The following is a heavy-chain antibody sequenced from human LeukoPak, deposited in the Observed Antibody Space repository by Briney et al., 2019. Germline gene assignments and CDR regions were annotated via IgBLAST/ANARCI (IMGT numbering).Heavy chain of an antibody. CDR1: GGSISSGSYY. CDR3: ARVFRYCSGGSCYSGVEY. D-gene: IGHD2-15*01. J-gene: IGHJ4*02. CDR2: IYTSGST. V-gene: IGHV4-61*02. Sequence: PSRTLSLTCTVSGGSISSGSYYWSWIRQPAGKGLEWIGRIYTSGSTNYNPSLKSRVTISVDTSKNQFSLKLSSVTAADTAVYYCARVFRYCSGGSCYSGVEYWGQGTLVTVSS.